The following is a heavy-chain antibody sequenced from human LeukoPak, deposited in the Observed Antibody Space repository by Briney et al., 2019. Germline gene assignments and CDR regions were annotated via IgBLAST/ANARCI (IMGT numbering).Heavy chain of an antibody. CDR2: IIPIFGTA. D-gene: IGHD4/OR15-4a*01. V-gene: IGHV1-69*05. CDR3: ARDTDYGANFAFDI. CDR1: GYTFTSYG. Sequence: ASVKVSCKASGYTFTSYGISWVRQAPGQGLEWMGRIIPIFGTANYAQKFQGRVTITTDESTSTAYMELSSLRSEDTAVYYCARDTDYGANFAFDIWGQGTMVTVSS. J-gene: IGHJ3*02.